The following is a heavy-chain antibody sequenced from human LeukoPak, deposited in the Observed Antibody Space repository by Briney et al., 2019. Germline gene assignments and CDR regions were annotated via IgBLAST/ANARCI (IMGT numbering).Heavy chain of an antibody. D-gene: IGHD1-14*01. V-gene: IGHV3-53*01. CDR1: GFTVITND. CDR2: LYSDGNT. J-gene: IGHJ4*02. Sequence: GGSPRLSCAASGFTVITNDMTWVRQAPGRGLEWVSVLYSDGNTKYADSVQGRFTISRDNSKNTLYLEMNRLSPDDTAVYYCARGVEPLAANTLAYWGQGTLVTVSS. CDR3: ARGVEPLAANTLAY.